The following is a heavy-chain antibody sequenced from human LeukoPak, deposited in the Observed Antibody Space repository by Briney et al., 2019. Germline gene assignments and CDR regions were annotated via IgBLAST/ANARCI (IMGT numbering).Heavy chain of an antibody. Sequence: ASVKVSCKASGYTFTSYGISWVRQAPGQGLEWMGWISGYDGNTKYAQKLQGRVTMTTGTSTSTANMELRSLRSDDTAVYYCARDPRGYSVDYWGQGTLVTVSS. J-gene: IGHJ4*02. CDR2: ISGYDGNT. CDR3: ARDPRGYSVDY. D-gene: IGHD4-23*01. V-gene: IGHV1-18*01. CDR1: GYTFTSYG.